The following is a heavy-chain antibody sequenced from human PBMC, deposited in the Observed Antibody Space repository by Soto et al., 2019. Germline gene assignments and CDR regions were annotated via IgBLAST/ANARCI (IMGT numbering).Heavy chain of an antibody. J-gene: IGHJ4*01. CDR3: AREGRGKKAGYNGLVSLGY. Sequence: SVKVSCKVSGSRFSNYVISWVRQAPGHGLEWLGRIIPIFNSTKYAQSFQGRVTITADKSTSTASLELSSLRSDDTAVYYCAREGRGKKAGYNGLVSLGYWGQ. D-gene: IGHD2-2*02. V-gene: IGHV1-69*06. CDR1: GSRFSNYV. CDR2: IIPIFNST.